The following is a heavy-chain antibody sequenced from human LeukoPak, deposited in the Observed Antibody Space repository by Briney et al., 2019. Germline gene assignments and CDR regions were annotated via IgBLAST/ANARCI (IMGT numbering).Heavy chain of an antibody. CDR2: EDGGP. V-gene: IGHV1-24*01. CDR1: GYTLTELS. CDR3: VSIDLAS. J-gene: IGHJ4*02. D-gene: IGHD3-16*02. Sequence: ASVKVSFKVSGYTLTELSIHWVRQAPGKGLEWMGGEDGGPIYAQKLQGRVTMTEDTYTDTAYMDVSRLRSEDTAVYYCVSIDLASWGQGTLVTVSS.